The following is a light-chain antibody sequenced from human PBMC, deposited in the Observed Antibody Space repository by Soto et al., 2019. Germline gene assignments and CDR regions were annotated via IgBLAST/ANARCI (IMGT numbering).Light chain of an antibody. Sequence: DIQMTQSRSTLSASVGDRVTITCRARQNIVNWLAWYQQKPGKAPNLLIYKTSTLQRGVPSRLSGSGSGTEFTLTISSLQPDDSATYYCQQYHSFPFTFGQGTKVDIK. CDR2: KTS. V-gene: IGKV1-5*03. CDR1: QNIVNW. J-gene: IGKJ2*01. CDR3: QQYHSFPFT.